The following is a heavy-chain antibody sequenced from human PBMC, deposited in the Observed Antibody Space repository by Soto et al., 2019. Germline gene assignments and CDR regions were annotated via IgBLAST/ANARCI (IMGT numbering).Heavy chain of an antibody. CDR1: GDSFNDYY. Sequence: QVQLVQSGAEVRKPGASVTVSCRSSGDSFNDYYIHWVRQAPGQGLEWMGWINPNSGVTKYAQKFQGWVSMTSDTSIRTVYMQLSRLRSDATAVYYCARESGGAPATLDYYYFYMDVWGTGTTVTVSS. D-gene: IGHD1-26*01. V-gene: IGHV1-2*04. CDR3: ARESGGAPATLDYYYFYMDV. J-gene: IGHJ6*03. CDR2: INPNSGVT.